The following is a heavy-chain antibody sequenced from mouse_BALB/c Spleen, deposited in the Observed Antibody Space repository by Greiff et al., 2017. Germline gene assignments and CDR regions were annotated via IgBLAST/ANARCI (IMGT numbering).Heavy chain of an antibody. J-gene: IGHJ4*01. Sequence: VQLQQSGAELVRPGTSVKISCKASGYTFTNYWLGWVKQRPGHGLEWIGDIYPGGGYTNYNEKFKGKATLTADTSSSTAYMQLSSLTSEDSAVYFCARGGYGYAMDYWGQGTSVTVSS. CDR3: ARGGYGYAMDY. CDR1: GYTFTNYW. V-gene: IGHV1-63*02. CDR2: IYPGGGYT. D-gene: IGHD2-14*01.